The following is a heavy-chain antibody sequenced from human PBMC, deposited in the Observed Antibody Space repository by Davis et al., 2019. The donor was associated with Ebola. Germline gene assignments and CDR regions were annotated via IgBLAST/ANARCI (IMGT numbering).Heavy chain of an antibody. Sequence: SVKVSCKASGGTFSSYAISWVRQAPGQGLEWMGRIIPILGIANYAQKFQGRVTITADKSTSTAYMELSSLRSEDTAVYYCARAPRRITIFGVVHSVPRYYYGMDVWGQGTTVTVSS. V-gene: IGHV1-69*04. CDR3: ARAPRRITIFGVVHSVPRYYYGMDV. D-gene: IGHD3-3*01. CDR1: GGTFSSYA. CDR2: IIPILGIA. J-gene: IGHJ6*02.